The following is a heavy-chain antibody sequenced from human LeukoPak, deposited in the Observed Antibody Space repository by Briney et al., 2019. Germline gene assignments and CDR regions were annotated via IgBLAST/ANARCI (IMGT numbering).Heavy chain of an antibody. D-gene: IGHD3-3*01. CDR1: GYTFTSYG. J-gene: IGHJ5*02. V-gene: IGHV1-18*01. CDR3: ARGWTYYDFWSGYYNWFDP. CDR2: ISAYNGNT. Sequence: ASVKVSCKASGYTFTSYGISWVRQAPGQGVEWMGWISAYNGNTNYAQKLQGRVTMTTDTSTSTAYMELRSLRSDDTAVYYCARGWTYYDFWSGYYNWFDPWGQGTLVTVSS.